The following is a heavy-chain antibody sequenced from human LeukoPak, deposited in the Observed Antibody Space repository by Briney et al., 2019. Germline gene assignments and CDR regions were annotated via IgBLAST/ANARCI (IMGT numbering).Heavy chain of an antibody. V-gene: IGHV1-2*02. J-gene: IGHJ6*03. CDR3: AGDHEPMGAYYYYMDV. CDR1: GYTFTGYY. CDR2: INPNSGGT. Sequence: ASVKVSCKASGYTFTGYYMHWVRQAPGQGLEWMGWINPNSGGTNYAQKFQGRVTMTRDTSISTAYMELSRLRSDDTAVYYCAGDHEPMGAYYYYMDVWGKGTTVTISS. D-gene: IGHD3-10*01.